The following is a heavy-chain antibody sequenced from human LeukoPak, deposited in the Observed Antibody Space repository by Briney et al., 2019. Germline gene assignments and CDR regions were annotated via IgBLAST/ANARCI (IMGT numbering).Heavy chain of an antibody. D-gene: IGHD6-25*01. V-gene: IGHV3-30-3*01. CDR1: GFTYSSYA. J-gene: IGHJ4*02. CDR3: AREAAESRPISHYFDY. CDR2: ISYDGSNK. Sequence: GGALRLSCAASGFTYSSYAMHWVLQAPGKEREGVAVISYDGSNKYYADSVKGRFTISRDNSKNTLYLQMNNLRAEDTAVYYCAREAAESRPISHYFDYWGQGTLVTVSS.